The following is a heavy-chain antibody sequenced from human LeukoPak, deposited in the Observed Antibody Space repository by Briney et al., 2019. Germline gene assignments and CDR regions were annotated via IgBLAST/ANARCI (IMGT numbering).Heavy chain of an antibody. Sequence: SETLSLTCAVYGGSFSGYYWSWIRQPPGKGLEWIGEINHSGSTNYSPSLKSRVTISVDTSKNQFSLKLSSVTAADTAVYYCARGFYGSGSGFDYWGQGTLVTVSS. CDR3: ARGFYGSGSGFDY. J-gene: IGHJ4*02. CDR1: GGSFSGYY. CDR2: INHSGST. D-gene: IGHD3-10*01. V-gene: IGHV4-34*01.